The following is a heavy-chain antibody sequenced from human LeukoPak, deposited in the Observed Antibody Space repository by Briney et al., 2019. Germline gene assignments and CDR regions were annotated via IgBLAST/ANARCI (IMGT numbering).Heavy chain of an antibody. V-gene: IGHV1-24*01. CDR2: FDPEDGET. D-gene: IGHD3-22*01. Sequence: ASVKVSCKVSGYTLTELSMHWVRQAPGKGLEWMGGFDPEDGETIYAQKFQGRVTMTEDTSTDTAYTELSSLRSEDTAVYYCATETYYYDSSGYLIWGQGTMVTVSS. CDR1: GYTLTELS. CDR3: ATETYYYDSSGYLI. J-gene: IGHJ3*02.